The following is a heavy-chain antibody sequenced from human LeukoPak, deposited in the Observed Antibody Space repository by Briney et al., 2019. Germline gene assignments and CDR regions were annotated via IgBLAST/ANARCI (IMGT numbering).Heavy chain of an antibody. CDR2: IYYSGST. CDR1: GGSISSSSYY. Sequence: SSETLSLTCTVSGGSISSSSYYWGWIRQPPGKGLEWIGSIYYSGSTYYNPSLKSRVTISVDTSKNQFSLKLSSVTAADTPVYYCARQGGQGAMADYWGQGTLVTVSS. V-gene: IGHV4-39*01. CDR3: ARQGGQGAMADY. D-gene: IGHD1-26*01. J-gene: IGHJ4*02.